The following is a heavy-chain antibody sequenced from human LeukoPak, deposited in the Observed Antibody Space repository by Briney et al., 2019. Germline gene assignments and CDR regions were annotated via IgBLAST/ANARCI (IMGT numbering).Heavy chain of an antibody. D-gene: IGHD6-6*01. V-gene: IGHV3-30-3*01. CDR1: GFTFSSYA. Sequence: GGSLRLSCAASGFTFSSYAMHWVRQAPGKGLEWVAVISSDGSNKYYADSVKGRFTISRDNSKNTLYLQMNSLRAEDTAVYYCARESSIAARPALDYWGQGTLVTVSS. CDR2: ISSDGSNK. J-gene: IGHJ4*02. CDR3: ARESSIAARPALDY.